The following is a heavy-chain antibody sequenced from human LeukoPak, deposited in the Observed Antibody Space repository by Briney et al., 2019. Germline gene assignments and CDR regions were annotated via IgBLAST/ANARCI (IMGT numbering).Heavy chain of an antibody. V-gene: IGHV3-11*01. D-gene: IGHD4-23*01. Sequence: GGSLRLSCAASRFTFSDYYMSWIRQAPEKGLEWISYINSNGRTIEYADSVKGRFTISRDNAKSTMFLQMNSLRAEDTAVYYCASLYAVGIGFDWWGQGTLVTVSS. CDR3: ASLYAVGIGFDW. J-gene: IGHJ4*02. CDR2: INSNGRTI. CDR1: RFTFSDYY.